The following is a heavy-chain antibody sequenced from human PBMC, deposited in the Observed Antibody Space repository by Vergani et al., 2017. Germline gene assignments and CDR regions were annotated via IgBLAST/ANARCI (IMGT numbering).Heavy chain of an antibody. Sequence: QLQLQESGPGLVKPSETLSLTCSVSGYSISSGYYWGWIRQPPGKGLEWIGSIYHSGSTYYNPSLKSRVTISVDTSKNQFSLKLSSVTAADTAVYYCARVDTQVPATSHFDYMDVWGKGTTVTVSS. CDR1: GYSISSGYY. CDR3: ARVDTQVPATSHFDYMDV. D-gene: IGHD6-25*01. CDR2: IYHSGST. V-gene: IGHV4-38-2*02. J-gene: IGHJ6*03.